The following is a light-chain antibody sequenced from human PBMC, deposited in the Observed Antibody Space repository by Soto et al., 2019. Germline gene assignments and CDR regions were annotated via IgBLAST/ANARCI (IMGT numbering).Light chain of an antibody. CDR2: ATS. V-gene: IGKV1-12*01. CDR3: QQANSFPIT. CDR1: QDISSW. J-gene: IGKJ5*01. Sequence: DILITQSPSSVSSSVGDRVTIACLASQDISSWLAWYQQTPVRVPKLLIYATSKLQPGVPTRFSGSGSGTNFTLTISSLHPADFATYYCQQANSFPITFGQGTRLEIK.